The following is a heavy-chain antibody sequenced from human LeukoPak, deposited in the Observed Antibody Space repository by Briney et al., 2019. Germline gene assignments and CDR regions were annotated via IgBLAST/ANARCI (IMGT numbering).Heavy chain of an antibody. CDR1: GFTVSSNH. V-gene: IGHV3-53*01. CDR3: AREPPRDGAIDI. Sequence: GGSLRLSCAVSGFTVSSNHINWVRQASGKGLEWLSLIYSSGSTNYADSVKGRFTISRDKSKNTVYLQMNSLGADDTAVYYCAREPPRDGAIDIWGQGTMVTVSS. J-gene: IGHJ3*02. CDR2: IYSSGST. D-gene: IGHD5-24*01.